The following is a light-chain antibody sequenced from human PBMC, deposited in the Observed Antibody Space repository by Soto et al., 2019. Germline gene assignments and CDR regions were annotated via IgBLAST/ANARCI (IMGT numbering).Light chain of an antibody. CDR2: DVS. CDR1: SSDVGGYNY. Sequence: QSALTQPASVSGSPGPSITISCTGTSSDVGGYNYVSWYQQHPGKAPKLMIYDVSNRPSGVSNRFSGSKSGNTASLTISGLQAEDEADYYCSSYTSSSTVVFGGATKLTVL. CDR3: SSYTSSSTVV. J-gene: IGLJ2*01. V-gene: IGLV2-14*01.